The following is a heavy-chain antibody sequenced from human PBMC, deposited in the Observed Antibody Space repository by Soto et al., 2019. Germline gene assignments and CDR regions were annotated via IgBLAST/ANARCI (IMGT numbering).Heavy chain of an antibody. J-gene: IGHJ4*02. D-gene: IGHD3-16*01. V-gene: IGHV4-39*01. CDR2: IYYSGST. CDR3: ARHLYVTFVY. CDR1: GDSISSSSYY. Sequence: QLQLQESGPGLVKPSETLSLTCTVSGDSISSSSYYWGWIRQPPGKGLEWIGSIYYSGSTYYHPSLKSRVTISADTHKNQFSLRLTSVTAADTAVYYCARHLYVTFVYWGQGTLVTVSS.